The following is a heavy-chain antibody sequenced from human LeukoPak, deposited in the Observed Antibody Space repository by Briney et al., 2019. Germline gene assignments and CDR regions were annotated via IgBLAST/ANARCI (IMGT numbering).Heavy chain of an antibody. CDR1: GGSFSGYY. D-gene: IGHD3-10*01. Sequence: PSETLSLTCAVYGGSFSGYYWSWIRQPPGKGLEWIGEINHSGSTNYNPSLKSRVTISVDTSKNQFSLKLSSVTAAETAVYYCARWSSRITMVRGVKSGSYYYYGMDVWGQGTTVTVSS. CDR2: INHSGST. J-gene: IGHJ6*02. CDR3: ARWSSRITMVRGVKSGSYYYYGMDV. V-gene: IGHV4-34*01.